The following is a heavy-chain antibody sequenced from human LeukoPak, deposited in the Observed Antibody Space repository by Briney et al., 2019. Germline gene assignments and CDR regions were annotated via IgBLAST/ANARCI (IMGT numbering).Heavy chain of an antibody. Sequence: KPSETLSLTCTVSGGSISSYYWSWIRQPAGKGLEWIGRIYTSGSTNYNPFLKSRVTMSVDTSKNQFSLKLSSVTAADTAVYYCARDLGIFGVVHYYYYMDVWGKGTTVTVSS. D-gene: IGHD3-3*01. CDR3: ARDLGIFGVVHYYYYMDV. J-gene: IGHJ6*03. CDR2: IYTSGST. V-gene: IGHV4-4*07. CDR1: GGSISSYY.